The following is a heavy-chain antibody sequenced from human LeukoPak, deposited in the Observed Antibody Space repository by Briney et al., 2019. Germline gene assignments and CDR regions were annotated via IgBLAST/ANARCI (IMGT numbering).Heavy chain of an antibody. V-gene: IGHV3-23*01. D-gene: IGHD2-2*01. CDR2: ISGSGDNT. Sequence: GGSLRLLRAVWGLHFSIYAMFGAREAPGKALVWGSAISGSGDNTYYADSVKRQFTISRDNSKNTLYLQMNSLIAEDTAVYYCAKDPPGYCSSTSCYVGGFDYWGQGTLVTVSS. CDR1: GLHFSIYA. CDR3: AKDPPGYCSSTSCYVGGFDY. J-gene: IGHJ4*02.